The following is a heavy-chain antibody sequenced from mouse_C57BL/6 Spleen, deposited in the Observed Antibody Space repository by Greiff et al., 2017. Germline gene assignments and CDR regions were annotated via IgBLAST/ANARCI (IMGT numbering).Heavy chain of an antibody. Sequence: VQLQQSGGDLVKPGGSLKLSCAASGFTFSSYGMSWVRQTPDKRLEWVATISSGGSYTYYPDSVKGRFTISRDNAKNTLYLQMSSLKSEDTAMYYCARHRDPRYYGGGGNYFDYWGQGTTLTVSS. CDR1: GFTFSSYG. J-gene: IGHJ2*01. V-gene: IGHV5-6*01. CDR3: ARHRDPRYYGGGGNYFDY. CDR2: ISSGGSYT. D-gene: IGHD1-1*02.